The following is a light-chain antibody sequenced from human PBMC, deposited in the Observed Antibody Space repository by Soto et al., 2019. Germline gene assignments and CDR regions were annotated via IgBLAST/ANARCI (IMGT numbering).Light chain of an antibody. Sequence: EIVMTQSPATLSVSPGERATLSCRASQSVSSNLVWYQQKPGQAPRLLIYGAFTRATGIPVRFSGSGSGTEFTLTISSLQSEDFAVYYCQQYNNWPRTFGQGTKVEIK. CDR1: QSVSSN. V-gene: IGKV3-15*01. CDR2: GAF. CDR3: QQYNNWPRT. J-gene: IGKJ1*01.